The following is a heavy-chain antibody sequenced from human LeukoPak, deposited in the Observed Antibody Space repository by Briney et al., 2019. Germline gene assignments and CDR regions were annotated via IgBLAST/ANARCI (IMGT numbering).Heavy chain of an antibody. V-gene: IGHV4-38-2*02. CDR3: TRQSPKLTGDVDC. Sequence: PSETLSLTCTVSGYSISSDHYWDWIRQSPGKGLEWIGSFYHSENTYYNPSLKSRVTISKDKSKNQFSLRLSSVTDADTAVYYCTRQSPKLTGDVDCWGQGTLVTVSS. D-gene: IGHD3-9*01. CDR2: FYHSENT. CDR1: GYSISSDHY. J-gene: IGHJ4*02.